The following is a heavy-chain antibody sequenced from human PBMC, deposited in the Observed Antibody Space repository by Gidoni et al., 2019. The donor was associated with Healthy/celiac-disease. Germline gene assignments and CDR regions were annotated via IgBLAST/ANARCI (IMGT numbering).Heavy chain of an antibody. CDR1: GFTFSSYA. Sequence: EVQLLESGGGLVQPGGSLRLSCAASGFTFSSYAMSWVRQAPGQGLEWVSAISGSGGSTYYADSVKGRFTISRDNSKNTLYLQMNSLRAEDTAVYYCAKDSYSSGRAGYWGQGTLVTVSS. V-gene: IGHV3-23*01. D-gene: IGHD6-19*01. CDR2: ISGSGGST. J-gene: IGHJ4*02. CDR3: AKDSYSSGRAGY.